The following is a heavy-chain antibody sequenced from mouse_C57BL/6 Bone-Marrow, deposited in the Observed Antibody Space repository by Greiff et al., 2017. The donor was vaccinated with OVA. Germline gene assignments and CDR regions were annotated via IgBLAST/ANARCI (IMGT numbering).Heavy chain of an antibody. Sequence: QVQLQQSGAELVRPGTSVKVSCKASGYAFTNYLIEWVKQRPGQGLEWIGVINPGSGGTNYNEKFKGKATLTADKSSSTAYMQLSSLTSEDSAVYFCARDYYGYDWGQGTLVTVSA. CDR2: INPGSGGT. CDR1: GYAFTNYL. J-gene: IGHJ3*01. V-gene: IGHV1-54*01. CDR3: ARDYYGYD. D-gene: IGHD2-2*01.